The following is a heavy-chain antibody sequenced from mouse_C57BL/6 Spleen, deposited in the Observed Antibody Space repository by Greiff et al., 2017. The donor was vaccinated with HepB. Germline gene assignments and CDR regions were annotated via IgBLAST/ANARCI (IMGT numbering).Heavy chain of an antibody. D-gene: IGHD1-1*01. CDR3: ASDYGSSSGYFDV. CDR2: IHPNSGST. J-gene: IGHJ1*03. V-gene: IGHV1-64*01. Sequence: QVQLQQPGAELVKPGASVKLSCKASGYTFTSYWMHWVKQRPGQGLEWIGMIHPNSGSTNYNEKFKSKATLTVDKSSSTAYMQLSSLTSEDSAVYYCASDYGSSSGYFDVWGTGTTVTVSS. CDR1: GYTFTSYW.